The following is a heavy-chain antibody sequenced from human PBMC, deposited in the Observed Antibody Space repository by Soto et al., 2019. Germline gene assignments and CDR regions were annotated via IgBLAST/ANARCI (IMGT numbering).Heavy chain of an antibody. Sequence: GESLKISCKGSGYRFRNYWIAWVRQIPGKGLEWMGIIYPGDIDLRYSPSFQGRVTMSTDKSINTAYLQWNSLKASDTAMYYCAKGGLGPDKHFDYWGQGTQVTVSS. V-gene: IGHV5-51*01. J-gene: IGHJ4*02. CDR2: IYPGDIDL. CDR3: AKGGLGPDKHFDY. CDR1: GYRFRNYW. D-gene: IGHD1-26*01.